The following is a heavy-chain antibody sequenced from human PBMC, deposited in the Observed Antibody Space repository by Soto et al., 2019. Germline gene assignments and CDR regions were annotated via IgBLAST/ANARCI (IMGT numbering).Heavy chain of an antibody. CDR1: GGTFSSYA. D-gene: IGHD3-22*01. CDR3: ARDSTFTYDSSGDDWDGMDV. Sequence: ASVKVSCKASGGTFSSYAISWVRQAPGQGLEWMGGIIPIFGTANYAQKFQGRVTITADESTSTAYMELSSLRSEDTAVYYCARDSTFTYDSSGDDWDGMDVWGQGTTVTVSS. J-gene: IGHJ6*02. CDR2: IIPIFGTA. V-gene: IGHV1-69*13.